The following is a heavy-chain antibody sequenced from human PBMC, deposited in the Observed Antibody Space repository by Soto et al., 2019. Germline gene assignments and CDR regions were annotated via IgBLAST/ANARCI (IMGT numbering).Heavy chain of an antibody. CDR3: ARSAPTIARYYDSSEPWYFDL. CDR2: IIPIFGTA. V-gene: IGHV1-69*01. Sequence: VQLVESGAEVKKPGSSVKVSCKASGGTFSSYAISWVRQAPGQGLEWMGGIIPIFGTANYAQKFQGRVTITADESTSTAYMELSSLRSEDTAVYYCARSAPTIARYYDSSEPWYFDLWGRGTLVTVSS. CDR1: GGTFSSYA. D-gene: IGHD3-22*01. J-gene: IGHJ2*01.